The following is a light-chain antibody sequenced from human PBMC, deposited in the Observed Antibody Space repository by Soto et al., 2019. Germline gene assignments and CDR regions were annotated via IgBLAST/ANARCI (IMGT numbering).Light chain of an antibody. J-gene: IGLJ1*01. CDR3: SSYTSSSTFYV. Sequence: QSALTQPASVSGSPGQSITISCTGTSSDVVVYNYVSWYQQHPGKAPKLMIYDVSNRPSGVSNRFSGSKSGNTASLTISGLQAEDEADYYCSSYTSSSTFYVFGTGTKLTVL. CDR2: DVS. V-gene: IGLV2-14*01. CDR1: SSDVVVYNY.